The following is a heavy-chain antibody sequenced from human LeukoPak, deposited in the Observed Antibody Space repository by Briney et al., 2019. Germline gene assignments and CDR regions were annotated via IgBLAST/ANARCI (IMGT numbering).Heavy chain of an antibody. J-gene: IGHJ4*02. Sequence: ASVRVSCKASGGTFSIYAIGWVRQGPGQGLGCMGGIIPIFGTANYAQKFQGRVTITTDESTSTAYMELSSRRSEDTAVYYCARVTEQQAVWGQGTLVTVSS. D-gene: IGHD1/OR15-1a*01. CDR3: ARVTEQQAV. CDR2: IIPIFGTA. CDR1: GGTFSIYA. V-gene: IGHV1-69*05.